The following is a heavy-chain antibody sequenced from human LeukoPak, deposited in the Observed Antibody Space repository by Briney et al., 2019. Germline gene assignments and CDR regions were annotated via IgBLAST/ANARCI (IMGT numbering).Heavy chain of an antibody. CDR3: ARDYYGSGSYFAFDI. D-gene: IGHD3-10*01. J-gene: IGHJ3*02. CDR1: GGSISSYY. Sequence: SETLSLTCTVSGGSISSYYWSWIRQPAEKGLEWIGRIYTSGSTNYNPSLKSRVTMSVDTSKNQFSLKLSSVTAADTAVYYCARDYYGSGSYFAFDIWGQGTMVTVSS. CDR2: IYTSGST. V-gene: IGHV4-4*07.